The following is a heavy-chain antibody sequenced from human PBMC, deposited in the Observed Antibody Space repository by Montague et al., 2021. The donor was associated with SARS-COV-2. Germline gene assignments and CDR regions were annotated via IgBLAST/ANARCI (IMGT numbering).Heavy chain of an antibody. J-gene: IGHJ4*02. D-gene: IGHD6-19*01. CDR2: IGTAGDT. V-gene: IGHV3-13*04. CDR1: GFTFSRYD. CDR3: ATGYSSGWSHQYYFDY. Sequence: SLRLSCAASGFTFSRYDMHWVRQATGKGLEWVSAIGTAGDTYYPGSVKGRFTISRENAKNSLYLQMNSLRAGDTAVYYCATGYSSGWSHQYYFDYWGQGTLVTVSS.